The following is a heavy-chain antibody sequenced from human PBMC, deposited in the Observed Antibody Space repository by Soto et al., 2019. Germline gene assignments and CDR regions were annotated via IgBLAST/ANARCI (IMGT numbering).Heavy chain of an antibody. Sequence: PGESLKISCKGSGYSFTSYWISWVRQMPGKGLEWMGRIDPSDSYTNYSPSFQGHVTTSADKSISTAYLQWSSLKASDTAMYYCARTNYYYYCMDVWGQGTTVTVSS. CDR2: IDPSDSYT. V-gene: IGHV5-10-1*01. CDR1: GYSFTSYW. J-gene: IGHJ6*02. CDR3: ARTNYYYYCMDV.